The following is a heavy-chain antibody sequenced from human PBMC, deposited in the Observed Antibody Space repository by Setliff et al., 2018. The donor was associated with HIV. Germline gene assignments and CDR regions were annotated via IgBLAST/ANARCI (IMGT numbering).Heavy chain of an antibody. Sequence: GASVKVSCKASGYTFSTYDVSWVRQAPGQGLEWMGWISTYTGNPTYARAFTGRFVFSLDTSVSTAYLQISSVKAEDTAMYYCARDFGRTLDYWGRGTLVTVSS. J-gene: IGHJ4*02. CDR1: GYTFSTYD. V-gene: IGHV7-4-1*02. D-gene: IGHD3-3*01. CDR2: ISTYTGNP. CDR3: ARDFGRTLDY.